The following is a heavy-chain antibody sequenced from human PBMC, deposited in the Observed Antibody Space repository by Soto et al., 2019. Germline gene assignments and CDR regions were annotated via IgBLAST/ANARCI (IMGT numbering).Heavy chain of an antibody. Sequence: QVQLQESGSGLLKPSQTLSLDCSVSGDSLRRGFHHWSWIRQTPGKGLQLIGYIDTNGDTHYDPSLRNRLNMSIVTTEIRFSLKVTSVTAADTAVYYCARGTVYYCPNDKCGFCFAHWGQGALVTVTS. CDR1: GDSLRRGFHH. V-gene: IGHV4-31*03. D-gene: IGHD2-8*01. J-gene: IGHJ4*02. CDR2: IDTNGDT. CDR3: ARGTVYYCPNDKCGFCFAH.